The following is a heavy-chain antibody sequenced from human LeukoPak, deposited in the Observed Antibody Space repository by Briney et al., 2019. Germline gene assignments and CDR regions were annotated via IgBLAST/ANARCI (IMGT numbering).Heavy chain of an antibody. Sequence: PSETLSLTCTVSGGSISSSTYYWGWIRQPPGKGLEWIGSIYYSGSTNYNPSLKSRVTISADTSKNQFSLKLNSVTAADTAVYYCARGFLGYHDYWGQGTLVTVSS. CDR1: GGSISSSTYY. J-gene: IGHJ4*02. CDR3: ARGFLGYHDY. CDR2: IYYSGST. D-gene: IGHD3-16*02. V-gene: IGHV4-39*01.